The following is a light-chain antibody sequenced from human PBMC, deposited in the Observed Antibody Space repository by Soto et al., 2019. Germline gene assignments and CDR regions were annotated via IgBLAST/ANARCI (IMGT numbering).Light chain of an antibody. CDR2: ATS. Sequence: ATQMTQSPSSLSASVGDRVTITCRASQDIKNDLGWYQQKPGKAPRLLIHATSNLQSGVPSRFSGSGSGTDFTLTISSLQPEDFATSYCLQDYNYPPTFGQGTKLEIK. CDR3: LQDYNYPPT. J-gene: IGKJ2*01. CDR1: QDIKND. V-gene: IGKV1-6*01.